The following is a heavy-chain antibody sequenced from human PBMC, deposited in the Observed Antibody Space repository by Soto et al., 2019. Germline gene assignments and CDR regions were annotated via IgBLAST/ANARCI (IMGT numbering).Heavy chain of an antibody. Sequence: QVQLVESGGGVVQPGRSLRLSCAASGFTFSDYAIHWVRQAQSKELEWVAVISYDGYNAYYADSVKGRFTISRDNSKNTLYLQMDSLRPEETAVYYCARDGGFSYGFDYYFDYWGQGTLVTVSS. J-gene: IGHJ4*02. CDR2: ISYDGYNA. V-gene: IGHV3-30-3*01. CDR3: ARDGGFSYGFDYYFDY. CDR1: GFTFSDYA. D-gene: IGHD3-16*01.